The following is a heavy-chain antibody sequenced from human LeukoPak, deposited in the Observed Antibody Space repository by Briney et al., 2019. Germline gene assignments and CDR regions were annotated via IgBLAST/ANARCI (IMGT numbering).Heavy chain of an antibody. Sequence: GASVKVSCKASGYTFTSYYMHWVRQAPGQGLEWMGIINPSGGSTSYAQKFQGRVTMTRDTSTSTVYMELSSLRSEDTAVYYCARGAAAVRAYYYYGMDVWGQGTTVTVSS. CDR2: INPSGGST. V-gene: IGHV1-46*01. CDR3: ARGAAAVRAYYYYGMDV. D-gene: IGHD6-13*01. CDR1: GYTFTSYY. J-gene: IGHJ6*02.